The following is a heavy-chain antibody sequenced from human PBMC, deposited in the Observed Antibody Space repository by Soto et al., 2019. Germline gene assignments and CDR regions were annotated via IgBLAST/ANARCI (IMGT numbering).Heavy chain of an antibody. CDR3: ARHDPLWHYWYFDL. D-gene: IGHD3-10*01. V-gene: IGHV4-59*08. CDR2: IYYSGST. Sequence: QVQLQESGPGLVKPSETLSLTCTVSGGSISSYYWSWIRQPPGKGLEWIGYIYYSGSTNYNPSLKCRVTISVDTSKNQFSLKLSSVTAADTAVYYCARHDPLWHYWYFDLWGRGTLVTVSS. J-gene: IGHJ2*01. CDR1: GGSISSYY.